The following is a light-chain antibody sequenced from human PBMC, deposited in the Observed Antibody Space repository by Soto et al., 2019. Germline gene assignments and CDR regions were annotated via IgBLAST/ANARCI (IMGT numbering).Light chain of an antibody. Sequence: DNQMTQSPSSLSASVGDRVTITCQASQDISNYSNWYQQKPGKTPKLLIYDASNLETQVPSRFSGSGSGTDFTFTISSLQAEDIATYYCQQYDNHPLYTFGQGTKLEIK. V-gene: IGKV1-33*01. J-gene: IGKJ2*01. CDR1: QDISNY. CDR2: DAS. CDR3: QQYDNHPLYT.